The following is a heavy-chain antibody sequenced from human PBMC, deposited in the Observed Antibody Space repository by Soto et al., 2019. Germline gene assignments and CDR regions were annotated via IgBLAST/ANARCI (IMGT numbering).Heavy chain of an antibody. CDR1: GGSISSYY. J-gene: IGHJ6*02. Sequence: SETLSLTCTVSGGSISSYYWSWIRQPPGKGLEWIGTISHRGDTYYNPSLQSRLTISLDTSKNQFSLKVTSVTAADTAIYFCAKDQTIFGVDFHYYGMDVWGQGTTVTVSS. CDR2: ISHRGDT. V-gene: IGHV4-59*04. CDR3: AKDQTIFGVDFHYYGMDV. D-gene: IGHD3-3*02.